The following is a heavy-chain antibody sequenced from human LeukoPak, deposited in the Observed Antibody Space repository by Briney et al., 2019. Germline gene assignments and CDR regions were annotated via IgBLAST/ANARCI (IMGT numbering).Heavy chain of an antibody. D-gene: IGHD1-1*01. Sequence: AGSLRLSCAASGFTFSSYAMSWVRQAPGKGLEWVSAISGSGGGTYYADSVKGRFTISRDNSKNTLYLQMNSLRAEDTGVYFCATNWVRYYFDYWGQGTLVTVSS. V-gene: IGHV3-23*01. CDR2: ISGSGGGT. CDR3: ATNWVRYYFDY. CDR1: GFTFSSYA. J-gene: IGHJ4*02.